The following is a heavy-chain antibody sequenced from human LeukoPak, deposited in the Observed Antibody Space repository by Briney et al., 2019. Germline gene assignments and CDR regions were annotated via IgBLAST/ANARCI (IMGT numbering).Heavy chain of an antibody. V-gene: IGHV4-59*01. CDR1: GGSISSYY. Sequence: SETLSLTCTVSGGSISSYYWSWIRQPPGKGLEWIGYIYYSGSTNYNPSLKSRVTISVDTSKNQFSLKLSSVTAADAAVYYCARNTAMARYNWFDPWGQGTLVTVSS. J-gene: IGHJ5*02. CDR2: IYYSGST. D-gene: IGHD5-18*01. CDR3: ARNTAMARYNWFDP.